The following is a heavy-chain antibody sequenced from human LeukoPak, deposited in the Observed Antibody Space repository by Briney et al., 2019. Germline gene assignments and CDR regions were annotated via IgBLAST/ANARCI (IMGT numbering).Heavy chain of an antibody. V-gene: IGHV1-69*05. J-gene: IGHJ4*02. CDR1: GGTFSSYA. D-gene: IGHD1-26*01. CDR2: IIPVFGTA. Sequence: GSSVKVSCKASGGTFSSYAISWVRQAPGQGLEWMGGIIPVFGTANYAQKFQGRVTITTDESTSTAYMELSSLRSEDTAVYYCASAISGSYPGDYWGQGTLVTVSS. CDR3: ASAISGSYPGDY.